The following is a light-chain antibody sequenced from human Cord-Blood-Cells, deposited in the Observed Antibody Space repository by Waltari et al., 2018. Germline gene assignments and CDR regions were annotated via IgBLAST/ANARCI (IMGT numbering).Light chain of an antibody. V-gene: IGLV2-23*01. CDR2: EGR. Sequence: QSALPQPASVCGCPGRSILIACSGSSSDAGSYHLVSRYQQQLGKAPNLMMYEGRKRPSGVSNRVSGSKSGNTASLTISGLQAEDEADYYCCSYAGRSTVVFGGGTKLTVL. CDR1: SSDAGSYHL. CDR3: CSYAGRSTVV. J-gene: IGLJ2*01.